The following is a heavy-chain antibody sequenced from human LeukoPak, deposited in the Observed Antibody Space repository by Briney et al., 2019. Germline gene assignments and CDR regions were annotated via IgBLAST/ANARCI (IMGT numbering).Heavy chain of an antibody. Sequence: PSETLSLTCTVSGDSISSYYWNWIRQPPGKGLEWIGSVYYSGSTNYNPSLRSRVTISVDTSQNQFSLQLSSVTAADTAVYYCAVEMIDAFDIWGQGTMVTVSS. D-gene: IGHD5-24*01. CDR1: GDSISSYY. J-gene: IGHJ3*02. CDR3: AVEMIDAFDI. V-gene: IGHV4-59*01. CDR2: VYYSGST.